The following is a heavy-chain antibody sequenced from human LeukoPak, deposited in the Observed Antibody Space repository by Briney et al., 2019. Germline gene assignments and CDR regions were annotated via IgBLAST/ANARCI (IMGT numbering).Heavy chain of an antibody. CDR2: INHSGST. J-gene: IGHJ4*02. Sequence: SETLSLTCAVYGGSFSGYYWSWIRQPPGKGLEWIGEINHSGSTNYNPSLKSRVTISVDTSKNQFSLKLSSVTAADTAVYYCARAGGSYRFFDYWGQGTLVTVSS. V-gene: IGHV4-34*01. D-gene: IGHD1-26*01. CDR1: GGSFSGYY. CDR3: ARAGGSYRFFDY.